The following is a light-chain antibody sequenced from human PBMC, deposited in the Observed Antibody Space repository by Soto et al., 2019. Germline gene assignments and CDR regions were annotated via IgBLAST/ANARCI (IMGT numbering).Light chain of an antibody. CDR3: QQYGRSTHT. CDR2: GAS. J-gene: IGKJ2*01. CDR1: QSISNNY. V-gene: IGKV3-20*01. Sequence: VLTQSPGTLSLSPGERVTLSCRASQSISNNYLAWFQRKPGRAPRLLIYGASSRATGIPDRFSGSGSGTDFTLTISRLEPEDFAVYYCQQYGRSTHTFGQGTKLEIE.